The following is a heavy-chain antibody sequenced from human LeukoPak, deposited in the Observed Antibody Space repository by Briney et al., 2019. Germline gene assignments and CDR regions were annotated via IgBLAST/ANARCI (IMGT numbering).Heavy chain of an antibody. Sequence: GGSLRLSCAASGFTFSSYAMHWVRQAPGKGLEWVALISYDGSNKYYADSVKGRFTISRDNSKNTLYPQMNSLRTEDTAVYYCARDLGRDSSWYVYDYWGQGTLVTVSS. J-gene: IGHJ4*02. CDR2: ISYDGSNK. CDR1: GFTFSSYA. CDR3: ARDLGRDSSWYVYDY. D-gene: IGHD6-13*01. V-gene: IGHV3-30-3*01.